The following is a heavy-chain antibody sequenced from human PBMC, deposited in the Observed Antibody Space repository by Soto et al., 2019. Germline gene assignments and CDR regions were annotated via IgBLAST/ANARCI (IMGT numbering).Heavy chain of an antibody. D-gene: IGHD6-6*01. CDR3: AKRSSSSPFDY. J-gene: IGHJ4*02. V-gene: IGHV3-23*01. Sequence: EVQLLESGGGLVQPGESLRLSCAASGFTFSSYAMSWVRQAPGKGLEWVSVISGSDDSTYYADSVKGRFTISRDNSKNTLDLQRNSLRVEDTAVYYCAKRSSSSPFDYWGQGTLVTVSS. CDR1: GFTFSSYA. CDR2: ISGSDDST.